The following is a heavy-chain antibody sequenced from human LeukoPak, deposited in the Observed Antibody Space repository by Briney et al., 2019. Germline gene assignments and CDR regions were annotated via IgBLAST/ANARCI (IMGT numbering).Heavy chain of an antibody. Sequence: ASVKVSCKASGGTFSSYAISWVRQAPGQGLEWMGRIIPILGIANYAQKFQGRVTITADKSTSTAYMELSSLRSEDTAVYYCARVDRAISENRLGAYYYYGMDVWGQGTTVTVSS. CDR2: IIPILGIA. D-gene: IGHD3-16*01. CDR3: ARVDRAISENRLGAYYYYGMDV. J-gene: IGHJ6*02. V-gene: IGHV1-69*04. CDR1: GGTFSSYA.